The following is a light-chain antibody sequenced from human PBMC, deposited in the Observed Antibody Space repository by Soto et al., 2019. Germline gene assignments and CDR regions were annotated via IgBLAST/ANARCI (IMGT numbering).Light chain of an antibody. CDR1: QRISSW. Sequence: DIQMTQSPSTLSASVGDRVTITCRASQRISSWLAWYQQKPGKAPKLLIYDASSLESGVPSRFSCSGSGTEFTLTISSLQPDDFATYYCQQYNSYARTFGQGTKVEIK. J-gene: IGKJ1*01. CDR2: DAS. V-gene: IGKV1-5*01. CDR3: QQYNSYART.